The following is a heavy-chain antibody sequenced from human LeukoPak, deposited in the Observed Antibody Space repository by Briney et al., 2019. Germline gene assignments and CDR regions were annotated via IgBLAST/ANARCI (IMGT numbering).Heavy chain of an antibody. J-gene: IGHJ6*03. CDR3: AIRRAYYGSGSRYYYMDV. Sequence: SETLSLTCTVSGGSISSYYWSWLRQPAGKGLEWVGRIYTSGSTNYNPSLKSRVTISVDTSKNQFSLKLSSVTAAETAVYYCAIRRAYYGSGSRYYYMDVWGKGTTVTISS. CDR2: IYTSGST. CDR1: GGSISSYY. V-gene: IGHV4-4*07. D-gene: IGHD3-10*01.